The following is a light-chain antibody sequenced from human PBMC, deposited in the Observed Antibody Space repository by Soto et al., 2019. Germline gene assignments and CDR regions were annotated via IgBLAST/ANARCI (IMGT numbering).Light chain of an antibody. CDR2: ENS. CDR1: SSNIGSND. CDR3: GTWDSSLIAL. J-gene: IGLJ1*01. V-gene: IGLV1-51*02. Sequence: VLTQPPSVSAAPGQKVTISCSGNSSNIGSNDVSWYQQLPGEAPKLLIYENSQRPSGIPDRFSGSKSGTSATLGITGLQTGDEADYYCGTWDSSLIALFGTGTKVTVL.